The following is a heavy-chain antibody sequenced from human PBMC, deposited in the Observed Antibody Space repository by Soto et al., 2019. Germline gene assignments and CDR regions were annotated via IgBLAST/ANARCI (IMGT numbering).Heavy chain of an antibody. Sequence: GESLKISCKGSGYSFTSYWIGWVRQMPGKGLEWMGIIYPGDSDTRSSPSFQGQVTISADKSISTAYLQWSSLKASDTAMYYCARTSVNYYYYYGMDVWGQGTTVTVSS. J-gene: IGHJ6*02. V-gene: IGHV5-51*01. CDR1: GYSFTSYW. CDR3: ARTSVNYYYYYGMDV. CDR2: IYPGDSDT. D-gene: IGHD4-4*01.